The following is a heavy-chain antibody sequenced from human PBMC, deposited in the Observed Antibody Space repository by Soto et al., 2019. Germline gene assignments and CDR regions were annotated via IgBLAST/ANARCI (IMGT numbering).Heavy chain of an antibody. V-gene: IGHV3-23*01. D-gene: IGHD2-2*01. Sequence: RRLSCASSGFTFSSYAMSWVRQAPGKGLEWVAGISGSGGNTNYADSVKGRVTISRDNSKNTLYLQINSLRVEDTAIYYCAKAAIVPAGHYYYGLDVWGQGTTVTVSS. J-gene: IGHJ6*02. CDR3: AKAAIVPAGHYYYGLDV. CDR2: ISGSGGNT. CDR1: GFTFSSYA.